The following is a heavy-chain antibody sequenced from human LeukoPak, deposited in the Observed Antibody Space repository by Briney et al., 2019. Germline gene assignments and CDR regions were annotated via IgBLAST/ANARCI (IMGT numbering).Heavy chain of an antibody. CDR1: GVSFSDYY. CDR2: INHSGYT. D-gene: IGHD4-17*01. J-gene: IGHJ4*02. Sequence: SETLSLTCAVSGVSFSDYYWSWVRQPPGKGLESIGEINHSGYTNDSPSLKSRVTMSIDTSRKQFSLNLRSVTVAGTAVYYCTRMTTGHDYWGQGTLVTVSS. V-gene: IGHV4-34*01. CDR3: TRMTTGHDY.